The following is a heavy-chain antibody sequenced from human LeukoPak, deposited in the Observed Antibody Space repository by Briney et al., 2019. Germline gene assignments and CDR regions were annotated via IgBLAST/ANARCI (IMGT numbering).Heavy chain of an antibody. CDR2: ITSSGVTT. CDR3: AKDNLTLDAFDI. CDR1: GFTFSTYV. J-gene: IGHJ3*02. Sequence: PGGSLRLSCAASGFTFSTYVMSWVRQAPGKGLEWVSAITSSGVTTYYADSVKGRFTISRDNSKNTLYLQVNSLRAEDTAVYYCAKDNLTLDAFDIWGQGTMVTVSS. V-gene: IGHV3-23*01.